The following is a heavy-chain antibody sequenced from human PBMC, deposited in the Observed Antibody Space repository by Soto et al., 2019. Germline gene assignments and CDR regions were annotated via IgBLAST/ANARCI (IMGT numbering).Heavy chain of an antibody. V-gene: IGHV4-59*12. Sequence: SETQSLTCTVSGGSFSSFYWSWIRQPPGKVLEWFGNVHFSGSTDYNPSLRSRVSISLDTSTNKFSLYLQMNSLRAEDMAVYYCVKESYNRRADFDYWGQGTLVTVSS. J-gene: IGHJ4*02. CDR2: VHFSGST. CDR3: VKESYNRRADFDY. D-gene: IGHD1-1*01. CDR1: GGSFSSFY.